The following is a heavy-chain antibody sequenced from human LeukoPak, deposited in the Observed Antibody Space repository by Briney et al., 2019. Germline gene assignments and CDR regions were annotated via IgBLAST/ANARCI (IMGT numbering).Heavy chain of an antibody. CDR1: GDSIRSNRNY. Sequence: SETLSLTCSVSGDSIRSNRNYWGWIRQPPGKGLEWVGGVYYSGGSYYNPSLKSRVTISIDTSKNQFSLKLSSVTAADTAVYYCARHLYGDYGTLDFWGQGTLVTVSS. CDR3: ARHLYGDYGTLDF. D-gene: IGHD4-17*01. V-gene: IGHV4-39*01. J-gene: IGHJ4*02. CDR2: VYYSGGS.